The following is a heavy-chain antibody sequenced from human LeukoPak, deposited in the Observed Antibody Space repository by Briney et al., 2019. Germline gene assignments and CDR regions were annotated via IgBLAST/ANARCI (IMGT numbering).Heavy chain of an antibody. CDR2: ISAYNGNT. CDR1: GYTFTSYG. J-gene: IGHJ6*03. CDR3: ARDWSGPYYYYMDV. V-gene: IGHV1-18*01. D-gene: IGHD3-3*01. Sequence: ASVKVSCKVSGYTFTSYGISWVRQAPGQGLEWMGWISAYNGNTNYARKLQGRVTMTTDTSTSTAYMELRSLRSDDTAVYYCARDWSGPYYYYMDVWGKGTTVTVSS.